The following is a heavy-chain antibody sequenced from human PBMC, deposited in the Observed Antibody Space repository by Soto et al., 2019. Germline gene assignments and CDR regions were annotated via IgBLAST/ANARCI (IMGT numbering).Heavy chain of an antibody. J-gene: IGHJ6*02. CDR1: GHALTSYY. V-gene: IGHV1-46*01. CDR3: ARDQRHYDILTGYYFYGVDV. Sequence: ASVKVSCKALGHALTSYYMHWVRQAPGQGLEWMGIINPSSGSTSFSQKFQDRVTMTRDTSTSTVYMELNSLRSDDTAVYYCARDQRHYDILTGYYFYGVDVWGPG. D-gene: IGHD3-9*01. CDR2: INPSSGST.